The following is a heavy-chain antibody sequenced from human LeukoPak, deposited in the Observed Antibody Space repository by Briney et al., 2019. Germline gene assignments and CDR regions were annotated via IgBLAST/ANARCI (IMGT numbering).Heavy chain of an antibody. Sequence: GGSLRLSCAASGFTFSSYAMSWVRRAPGKGLEWVSAISGSGGSTYYADSVKGRFTISRDNSKNTLYLQMNSLRAEDTAVYYCAKVLIPNYYFDYWGQGTLVTVSS. CDR1: GFTFSSYA. D-gene: IGHD2-21*01. J-gene: IGHJ4*02. V-gene: IGHV3-23*01. CDR3: AKVLIPNYYFDY. CDR2: ISGSGGST.